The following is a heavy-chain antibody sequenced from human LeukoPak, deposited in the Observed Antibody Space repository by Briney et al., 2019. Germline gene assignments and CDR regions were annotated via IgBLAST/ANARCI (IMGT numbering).Heavy chain of an antibody. J-gene: IGHJ4*02. D-gene: IGHD3-22*01. Sequence: PGGSLRLSCTTSGFTFASLGMHWVRQAPGKGLEWVAFIRYDGSNKYYADSVKGRLTISRDNSKNTLYLQMNSPRAEDTAVYYCAKGLDSSGYEGYWGQGTLVTVSS. CDR1: GFTFASLG. CDR3: AKGLDSSGYEGY. V-gene: IGHV3-30*02. CDR2: IRYDGSNK.